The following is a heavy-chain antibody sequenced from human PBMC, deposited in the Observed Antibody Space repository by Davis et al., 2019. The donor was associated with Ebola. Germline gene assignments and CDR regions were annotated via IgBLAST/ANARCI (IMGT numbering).Heavy chain of an antibody. Sequence: ASVKVSCKASGYTFTSYDINWVRQAPGQGLQWMGSTNPNSGGTNYAQKYQGWVTMTRDTSISTAYMELSRLRSEDTAVYYCARDLRPVWLHTPGDGMDVWGQGTTVTVSS. J-gene: IGHJ6*02. D-gene: IGHD3-22*01. CDR3: ARDLRPVWLHTPGDGMDV. CDR2: TNPNSGGT. CDR1: GYTFTSYD. V-gene: IGHV1-2*04.